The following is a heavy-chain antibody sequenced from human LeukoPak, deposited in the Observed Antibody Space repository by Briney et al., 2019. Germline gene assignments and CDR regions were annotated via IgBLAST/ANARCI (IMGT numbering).Heavy chain of an antibody. CDR3: ARDYTADVFYDILTGYYNGVGY. J-gene: IGHJ4*02. D-gene: IGHD3-9*01. V-gene: IGHV1-18*01. CDR2: ISAYNGNT. CDR1: GYTFTSYG. Sequence: GASVKVSCKASGYTFTSYGISWVRQAPGQGLEWMGWISAYNGNTNYAQKLQGRVTMTTDTSTGTAYMELRSLRSDDTAVYYCARDYTADVFYDILTGYYNGVGYWGQGTLVTVSS.